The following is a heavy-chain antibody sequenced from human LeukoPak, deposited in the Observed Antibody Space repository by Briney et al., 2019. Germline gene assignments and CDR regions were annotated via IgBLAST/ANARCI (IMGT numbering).Heavy chain of an antibody. CDR3: ARWPARFLEWLSPVGMDV. CDR1: GGTFSSYA. CDR2: IIPIFGTA. Sequence: GSSVKVSCKASGGTFSSYAISWVRQAPGQGLERMGGIIPIFGTANCAQKFQGRVTITADESTSTAYMELSSLRSEDTAVYYCARWPARFLEWLSPVGMDVWGKGTTVTVSS. D-gene: IGHD3-3*01. J-gene: IGHJ6*04. V-gene: IGHV1-69*01.